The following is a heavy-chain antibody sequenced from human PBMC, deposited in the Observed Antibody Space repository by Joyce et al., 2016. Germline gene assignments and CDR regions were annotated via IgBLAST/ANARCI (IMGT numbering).Heavy chain of an antibody. CDR3: ARDGQEYFDRTGYYPREY. V-gene: IGHV3-66*01. CDR1: AFTVTSNY. Sequence: EAQLVESGGGVVQPGGSLRLSCTASAFTVTSNYMTWVRQAQGKGLELVSIIYSGGYTSYADSVKGRFTISTDASKKTIYLQMNSLRVEDTAVYYCARDGQEYFDRTGYYPREYWGQGTLVTVSS. CDR2: IYSGGYT. J-gene: IGHJ4*02. D-gene: IGHD3-22*01.